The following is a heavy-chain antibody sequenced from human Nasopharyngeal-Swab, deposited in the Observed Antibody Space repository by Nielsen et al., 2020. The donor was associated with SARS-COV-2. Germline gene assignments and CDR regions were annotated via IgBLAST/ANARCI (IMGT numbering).Heavy chain of an antibody. CDR1: GFTFSDSA. Sequence: GGSLRLSCAASGFTFSDSAVHWVRQASGQGLAWVGRVRSKANNYATAYAASVKGRFTISSDDSKNTAYLQMNSLKTEDTAVYYCTRCGGSCYAGRDYWGQGTLVTVSS. D-gene: IGHD2-15*01. CDR3: TRCGGSCYAGRDY. CDR2: VRSKANNYAT. J-gene: IGHJ4*02. V-gene: IGHV3-73*01.